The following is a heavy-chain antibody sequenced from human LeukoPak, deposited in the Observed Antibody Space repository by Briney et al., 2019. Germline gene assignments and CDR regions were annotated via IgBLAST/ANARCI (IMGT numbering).Heavy chain of an antibody. J-gene: IGHJ4*02. CDR1: GFTFSSYW. CDR2: ISGSGDRT. CDR3: AKDEDIVVVPAALDY. Sequence: PGGSLRLSCAASGFTFSSYWMSWVRQAPGKGLEWVAAISGSGDRTYIADSVKGRFTISRDNSKNTLYLQMNSLRAEDTAVYYCAKDEDIVVVPAALDYWGQGTLVTVSS. V-gene: IGHV3-23*01. D-gene: IGHD2-2*01.